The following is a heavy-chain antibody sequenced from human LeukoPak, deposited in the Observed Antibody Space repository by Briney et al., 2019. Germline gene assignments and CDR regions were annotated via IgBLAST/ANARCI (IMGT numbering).Heavy chain of an antibody. J-gene: IGHJ4*02. CDR2: INPSGGST. Sequence: ASVKVSCKASGYTFISYYMHWVRQAPGQGLEWMGIINPSGGSTSYAQKFQGRVTMTRDMSTSTVYMELSSLRSEDTAVYYCAREGGGYDSSGYLDYWGQGTLVTVSS. CDR3: AREGGGYDSSGYLDY. CDR1: GYTFISYY. D-gene: IGHD3-22*01. V-gene: IGHV1-46*01.